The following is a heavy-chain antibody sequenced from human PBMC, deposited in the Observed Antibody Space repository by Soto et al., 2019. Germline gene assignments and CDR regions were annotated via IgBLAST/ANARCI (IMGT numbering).Heavy chain of an antibody. CDR2: VYSSGTT. Sequence: QVQLQESGPGLVEPSQTLSLTCIVSGASFSSVDYYWSWIRQPPGKGLEWIGYVYSSGTTYYNPSLRGRVTISIDTSKNQFSLNLRSVTAADTAMYYCVRDNYGDYDHWGQGTLVTVSS. D-gene: IGHD4-17*01. J-gene: IGHJ5*02. CDR3: VRDNYGDYDH. CDR1: GASFSSVDYY. V-gene: IGHV4-30-4*01.